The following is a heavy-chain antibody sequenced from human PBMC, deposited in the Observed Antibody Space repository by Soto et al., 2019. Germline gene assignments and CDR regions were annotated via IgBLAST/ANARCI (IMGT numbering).Heavy chain of an antibody. V-gene: IGHV4-39*01. Sequence: SETLSLTCTVSGGSISSSSYYWGWIRQPPGKGLEWIGSIYYSGSTYYNPSLKSRVTISVDTSKNQFSLKLGSVTAADTAVYYCARHPLAAAGFDYWGQGTLVTVSS. CDR3: ARHPLAAAGFDY. CDR2: IYYSGST. CDR1: GGSISSSSYY. D-gene: IGHD6-13*01. J-gene: IGHJ4*02.